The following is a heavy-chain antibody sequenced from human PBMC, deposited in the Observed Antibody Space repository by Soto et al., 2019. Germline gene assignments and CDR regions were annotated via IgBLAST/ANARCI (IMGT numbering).Heavy chain of an antibody. D-gene: IGHD1-20*01. CDR2: IIPIFGTA. J-gene: IGHJ3*02. CDR1: GGTFSSYA. V-gene: IGHV1-69*12. Sequence: QVQLVQSGAEVKKPGSSVKVSCKASGGTFSSYAISWVRQAPGQGLEWMGGIIPIFGTANYAQKFQGRVTITADESTSTAYMELSSLRSEDTAVYYCASNIFTITGTTIDAFDIWGQGTMVTVSS. CDR3: ASNIFTITGTTIDAFDI.